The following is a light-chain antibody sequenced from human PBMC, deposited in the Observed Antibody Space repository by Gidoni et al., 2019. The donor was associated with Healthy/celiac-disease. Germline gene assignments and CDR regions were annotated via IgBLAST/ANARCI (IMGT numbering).Light chain of an antibody. V-gene: IGLV1-51*01. CDR3: GTWDSSLSAEV. J-gene: IGLJ1*01. Sequence: QSVLPQPPSVSAAPGQKVTISCSGSSSNIGNNYVSWYQQLPGTAPKLLIYDNNKRPSGIPDRFSGSKSGTSATLGITGLQTGDEADYYCGTWDSSLSAEVFGTGTKVTVL. CDR2: DNN. CDR1: SSNIGNNY.